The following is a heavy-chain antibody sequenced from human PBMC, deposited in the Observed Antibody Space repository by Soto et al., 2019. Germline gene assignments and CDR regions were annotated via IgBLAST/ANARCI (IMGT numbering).Heavy chain of an antibody. CDR2: IWYDGSKK. Sequence: QVQLVESGGGVVQPGTSLRLSCAASGFTFSSYGMHWVRQAPGKGLEGVAVIWYDGSKKYYADSVEGRFTISRDKSKNTLYLQMNRLRAEDTAVYYCARDYDYHFDYWGQGTLVTVSS. CDR1: GFTFSSYG. D-gene: IGHD3-16*01. CDR3: ARDYDYHFDY. V-gene: IGHV3-33*01. J-gene: IGHJ4*02.